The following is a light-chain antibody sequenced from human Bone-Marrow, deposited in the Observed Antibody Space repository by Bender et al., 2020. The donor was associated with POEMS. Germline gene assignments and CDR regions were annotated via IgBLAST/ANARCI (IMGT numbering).Light chain of an antibody. CDR3: QVWDSSSDQVV. J-gene: IGLJ3*02. CDR2: EVT. CDR1: SSDVARYNY. Sequence: QSVLTQPPSASGSPGQSVTISCTGTSSDVARYNYVSWYQQHPEKAPKLMIYEVTKRPSGVPDRFSGSNSASTATLTISRVEAGDEAAYYCQVWDSSSDQVVFGGGTKLTVL. V-gene: IGLV2-8*01.